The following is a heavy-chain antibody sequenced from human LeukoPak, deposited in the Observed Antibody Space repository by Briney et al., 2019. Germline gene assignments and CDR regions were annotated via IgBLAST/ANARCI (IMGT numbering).Heavy chain of an antibody. J-gene: IGHJ5*02. Sequence: SETLSLTCTVSGGSISSSSYYWGWIRQPPGKGLEWIGSIYYSGSTYYNPSLKSRVTISVDRSKNQFSLKLSSVTAADTAVYYCAEGGSSSSGWFDPWGQGTLVTVSS. CDR2: IYYSGST. CDR1: GGSISSSSYY. CDR3: AEGGSSSSGWFDP. D-gene: IGHD6-6*01. V-gene: IGHV4-39*07.